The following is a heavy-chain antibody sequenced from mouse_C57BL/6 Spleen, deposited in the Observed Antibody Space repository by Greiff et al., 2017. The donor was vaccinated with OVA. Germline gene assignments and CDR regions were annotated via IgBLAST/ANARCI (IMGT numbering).Heavy chain of an antibody. V-gene: IGHV1-52*01. J-gene: IGHJ2*01. Sequence: QVQLKQPGAELVRPGSSVKLSCKASGYTFTSYWMHWVKQRPIQGLEWIGNIDPSDSETHYNQKFKDKATLTVDKSSSTAYMQLSSLTSEDSAVYYCARANLLLQRYNVDYWGQGTTLTVSS. D-gene: IGHD1-1*01. CDR2: IDPSDSET. CDR3: ARANLLLQRYNVDY. CDR1: GYTFTSYW.